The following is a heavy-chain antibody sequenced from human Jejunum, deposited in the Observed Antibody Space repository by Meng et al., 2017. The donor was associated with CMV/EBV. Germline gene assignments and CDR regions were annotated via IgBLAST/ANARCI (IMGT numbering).Heavy chain of an antibody. CDR2: IRPAPHGD. J-gene: IGHJ4*02. D-gene: IGHD1-26*01. CDR3: AKTPGRWETLDF. Sequence: SGFNFSNYCMHSVSQAPGKGLEWVSFIRPAPHGDYYTDSVKGRFTISRGTSKNTLYLQMNSLRAEDMAVYYCAKTPGRWETLDFWGQGTLVTVS. V-gene: IGHV3-30*02. CDR1: GFNFSNYC.